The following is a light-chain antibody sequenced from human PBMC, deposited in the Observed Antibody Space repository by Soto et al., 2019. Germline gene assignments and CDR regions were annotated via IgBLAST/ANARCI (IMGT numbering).Light chain of an antibody. Sequence: IQMNQYTSTLSASVGDTVTVTCRASQSVSGWLAWYQQKPGEAPKLLIYDASALPRGVPSRFSGSGSGTKFTLTIASLQPDDFATYYCQQYETFSGTFGPGTKVDIK. V-gene: IGKV1-5*01. CDR1: QSVSGW. CDR3: QQYETFSGT. J-gene: IGKJ1*01. CDR2: DAS.